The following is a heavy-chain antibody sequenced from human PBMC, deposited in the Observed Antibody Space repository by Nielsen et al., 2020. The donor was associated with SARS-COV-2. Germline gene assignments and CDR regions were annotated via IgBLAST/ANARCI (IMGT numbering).Heavy chain of an antibody. D-gene: IGHD3-10*01. CDR3: AREESFGDSWFDP. CDR2: IYYSGST. J-gene: IGHJ5*02. V-gene: IGHV4-39*02. CDR1: GGSISSSSYY. Sequence: SETLSLTCTVSGGSISSSSYYWGWIRQPPGKGLEWIGSIYYSGSTYYNPSLKSRVTISVDTSKNQFSLKLSSVTAADTAVYYCAREESFGDSWFDPWGQGTLVTVSS.